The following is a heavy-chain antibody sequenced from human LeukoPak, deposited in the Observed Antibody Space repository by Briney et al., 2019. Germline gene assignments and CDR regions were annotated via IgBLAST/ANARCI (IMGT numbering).Heavy chain of an antibody. Sequence: SETLSLTCTVSVGSISSSSYYWGWIRQPPGKGLEWIGSIYYSGSTYYNPSLKSRVTISVDTSKNQFSLKLSSVTAADTAVYYCARLRRRGAWPVDYWGQGTLVTVSS. J-gene: IGHJ4*02. CDR3: ARLRRRGAWPVDY. V-gene: IGHV4-39*01. CDR2: IYYSGST. D-gene: IGHD5-24*01. CDR1: VGSISSSSYY.